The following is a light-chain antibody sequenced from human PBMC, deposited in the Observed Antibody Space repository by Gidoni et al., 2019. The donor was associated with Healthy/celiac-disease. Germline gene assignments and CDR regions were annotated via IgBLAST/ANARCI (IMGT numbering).Light chain of an antibody. CDR3: QQSNNSPLT. V-gene: IGKV1-39*01. J-gene: IGKJ4*01. CDR2: AAS. CDR1: QSISSY. Sequence: SQITQALSSLSVSVGERDTITCRASQSISSYLNWYQQKPGQAPKLLIYAASSLQSGVPSRFSGSGSGTEFTLTISSLQPEDFATYYCQQSNNSPLTFGAXTKVEIK.